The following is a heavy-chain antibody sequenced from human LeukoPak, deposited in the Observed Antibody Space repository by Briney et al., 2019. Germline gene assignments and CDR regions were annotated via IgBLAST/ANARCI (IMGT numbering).Heavy chain of an antibody. CDR3: ARAKDRYSSSWEYFDY. CDR2: IYYSGST. Sequence: SETLSLTCTVSGGSISSSSYYWGWIRQPPGKGLEWIGSIYYSGSTYYNPSLKSRVTISVDTSKNQFSLKLSSVTAADTAVYYCARAKDRYSSSWEYFDYWGQGTLVTVSS. V-gene: IGHV4-39*01. CDR1: GGSISSSSYY. J-gene: IGHJ4*02. D-gene: IGHD6-13*01.